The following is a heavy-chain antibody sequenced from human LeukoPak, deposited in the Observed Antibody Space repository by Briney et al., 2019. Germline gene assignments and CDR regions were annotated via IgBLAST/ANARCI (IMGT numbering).Heavy chain of an antibody. Sequence: ASVKVSCKVSGYTFTTHGISWVRQAPGQGLEWMGWISANNGNTNFAQKLQGRVTMTTDTSTSTAYMELRSLRSDDTAVYYCARNLGRWDAFDIWGQGTMVTVSS. CDR2: ISANNGNT. CDR1: GYTFTTHG. J-gene: IGHJ3*02. V-gene: IGHV1-18*01. D-gene: IGHD3-16*01. CDR3: ARNLGRWDAFDI.